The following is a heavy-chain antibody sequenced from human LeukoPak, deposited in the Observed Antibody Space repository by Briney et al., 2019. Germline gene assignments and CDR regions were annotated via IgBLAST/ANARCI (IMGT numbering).Heavy chain of an antibody. Sequence: PSETLSLTCTVSGGSISSDSYYWSWIRQPAGRGLEWIGRIYTRGSTNYNPSLKSRVTISVDKSKNQFSLKLSSVTAADTAVYYCARLTGGLQIAAAGREAFDIWGQGTMVTVSS. V-gene: IGHV4-61*02. D-gene: IGHD6-13*01. CDR2: IYTRGST. CDR3: ARLTGGLQIAAAGREAFDI. J-gene: IGHJ3*02. CDR1: GGSISSDSYY.